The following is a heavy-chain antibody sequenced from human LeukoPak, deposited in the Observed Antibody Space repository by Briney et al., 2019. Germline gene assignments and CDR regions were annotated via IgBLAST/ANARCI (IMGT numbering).Heavy chain of an antibody. V-gene: IGHV4-39*07. CDR1: GGSISSSSYY. CDR2: IYYSGST. Sequence: SETLSLTCTVSGGSISSSSYYWGWIRQPPGKGLEWIGSIYYSGSTYYNPSLKSRVIISVDTSRDQFSLKLSSVTAADTAVYYCARYHNGYDDYWGQGSLVTVSS. J-gene: IGHJ4*02. CDR3: ARYHNGYDDY. D-gene: IGHD5-12*01.